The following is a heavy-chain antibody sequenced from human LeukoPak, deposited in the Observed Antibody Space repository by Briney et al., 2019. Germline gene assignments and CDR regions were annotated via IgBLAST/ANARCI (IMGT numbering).Heavy chain of an antibody. V-gene: IGHV2-5*02. J-gene: IGHJ4*02. CDR1: GFSVNTDGVG. Sequence: SGPTLVKPTQTLTLTCSCSGFSVNTDGVGVGWIRQPPGQALEWLALIFWDGDKRYNPSLKSRLTITKDTSENQVVLTMTNMDPVDTATYFCIHSLRRGRCSGGSCYYFDYWGQGALVTVSS. CDR2: IFWDGDK. D-gene: IGHD2-15*01. CDR3: IHSLRRGRCSGGSCYYFDY.